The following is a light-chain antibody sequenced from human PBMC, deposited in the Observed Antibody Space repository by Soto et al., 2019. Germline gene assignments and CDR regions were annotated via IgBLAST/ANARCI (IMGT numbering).Light chain of an antibody. CDR1: QDIRGA. V-gene: IGKV1-13*02. Sequence: AIQVTQSPSSLSASVGDRVTITCRASQDIRGALAWYQQKPGKAPKLLIYDVSTVQSGVPSRFSGRGSGTEFTLTIASRQPEDFATYYCQQFNIYPITFGQGTRLDI. J-gene: IGKJ5*01. CDR3: QQFNIYPIT. CDR2: DVS.